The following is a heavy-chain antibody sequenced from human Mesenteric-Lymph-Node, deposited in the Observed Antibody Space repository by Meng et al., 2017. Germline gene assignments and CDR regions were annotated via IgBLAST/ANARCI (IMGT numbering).Heavy chain of an antibody. CDR2: VFYSGTT. CDR1: GGSISMSIYY. V-gene: IGHV4-39*01. Sequence: QEPDSGPGRAKTSKTLSLTCTVSGGSISMSIYYWAWTRQPPGEGLEWIGGVFYSGTTYYTSSLKSRVSISVDTSKNQFSLKLSSVTAADTAVYYCARHHHSPTFDYWGQGTLVTVSS. D-gene: IGHD1-14*01. J-gene: IGHJ4*02. CDR3: ARHHHSPTFDY.